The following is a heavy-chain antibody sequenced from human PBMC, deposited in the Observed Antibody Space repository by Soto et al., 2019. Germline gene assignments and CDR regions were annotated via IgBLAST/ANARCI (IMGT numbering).Heavy chain of an antibody. V-gene: IGHV4-59*01. CDR1: GGSISSYY. D-gene: IGHD2-21*01. CDR2: IYYSGGT. J-gene: IGHJ5*02. Sequence: PSETLSLTCTVSGGSISSYYWSWIRQPPGKGLEWIGYIYYSGGTNYNPSLKSRVTISVDTSKNQFSLKLSSVTAADTAVYYCARAFDSYWFDPWGQGTLVTVSS. CDR3: ARAFDSYWFDP.